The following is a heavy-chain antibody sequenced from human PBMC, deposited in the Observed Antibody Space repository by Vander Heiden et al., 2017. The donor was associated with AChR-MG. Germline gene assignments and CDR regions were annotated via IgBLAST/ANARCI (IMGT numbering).Heavy chain of an antibody. D-gene: IGHD2-2*01. CDR3: AREVIVVVPAASAVDYYGMDV. V-gene: IGHV3-33*01. CDR1: GFPFSSYA. Sequence: QVQLVESGGGVVQPGRSLRLSCAASGFPFSSYAMHWVRQAPGKGLEWVAVIWYDGSNKYYADSVKGRFTISRDNSKNTLYLQMNSLRAEDTAVYYCAREVIVVVPAASAVDYYGMDVWGQGTTVTVSS. CDR2: IWYDGSNK. J-gene: IGHJ6*02.